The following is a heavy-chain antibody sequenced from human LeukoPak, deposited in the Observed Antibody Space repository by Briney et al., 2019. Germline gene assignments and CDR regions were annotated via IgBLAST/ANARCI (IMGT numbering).Heavy chain of an antibody. CDR3: ARGLMMAVAGRGEFHY. D-gene: IGHD6-13*01. V-gene: IGHV4-59*01. CDR1: GGSISSYY. J-gene: IGHJ4*02. Sequence: PSETLSLTCIVSGGSISSYYWSWIRQPPGKGLEWIGYIYYGGSTNYNPSLKSRVTISVDTSKNQFSLKLSSVTAADTAVYYCARGLMMAVAGRGEFHYWGQGTLVTVSS. CDR2: IYYGGST.